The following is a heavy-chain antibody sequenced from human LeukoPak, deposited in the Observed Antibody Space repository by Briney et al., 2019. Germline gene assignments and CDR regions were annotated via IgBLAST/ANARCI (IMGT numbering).Heavy chain of an antibody. Sequence: SVKVSCKASGGTFSSYAISWVRQAPGQGLEWMGGIIPIFGTANYAQKFQGRVTITADESTSTAYMELSSLRSEDTAVYYCARDNAGSANPHYYDSSGYGHWGQGTLVTVSS. CDR1: GGTFSSYA. V-gene: IGHV1-69*13. J-gene: IGHJ4*02. D-gene: IGHD3-22*01. CDR3: ARDNAGSANPHYYDSSGYGH. CDR2: IIPIFGTA.